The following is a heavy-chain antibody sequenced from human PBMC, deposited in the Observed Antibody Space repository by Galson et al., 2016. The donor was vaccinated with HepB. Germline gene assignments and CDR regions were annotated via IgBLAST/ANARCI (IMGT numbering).Heavy chain of an antibody. Sequence: PLSLTCTVSGGSISSGGYFWSWIRQHPGKGLEWIGYIYNSASTYYNPSLRSRVTMLVDTSKSQFYLKLRSVTAADSAVYYCARGPRDGTLNYWGQGILVTVSS. J-gene: IGHJ4*02. V-gene: IGHV4-31*03. CDR1: GGSISSGGYF. D-gene: IGHD1-1*01. CDR3: ARGPRDGTLNY. CDR2: IYNSAST.